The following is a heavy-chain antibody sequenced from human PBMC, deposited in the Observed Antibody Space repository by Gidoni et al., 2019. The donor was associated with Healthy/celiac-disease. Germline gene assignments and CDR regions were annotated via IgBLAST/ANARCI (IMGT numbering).Heavy chain of an antibody. CDR3: AKDNQYYYDSSGYAYFDY. D-gene: IGHD3-22*01. V-gene: IGHV3-9*01. Sequence: EVQLVESGGGLVQPGRSLRLSCAASGFTFDDYAMHWVRQAPGKGLEWVSGISWNSGSIGYADSVKGRFTISRDNAKNSLYLQMNSLRAEDTALYYCAKDNQYYYDSSGYAYFDYWGQGTLVTVSS. CDR2: ISWNSGSI. J-gene: IGHJ4*02. CDR1: GFTFDDYA.